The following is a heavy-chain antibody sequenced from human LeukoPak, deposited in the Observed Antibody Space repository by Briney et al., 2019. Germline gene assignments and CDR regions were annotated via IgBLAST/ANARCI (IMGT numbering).Heavy chain of an antibody. CDR2: ISIYNGNT. CDR3: ASPAKGAFFYYYMDV. J-gene: IGHJ6*03. CDR1: GYTNPNYG. Sequence: GAPVKVSCKISGYTNPNYGVTWVRQAPGQGLEWMGWISIYNGNTQYAPRFQGRVTLTRDTSTTTVYMDLRSLTSDDTAVYYCASPAKGAFFYYYMDVWGKGTSVIVSS. D-gene: IGHD3-3*01. V-gene: IGHV1-18*01.